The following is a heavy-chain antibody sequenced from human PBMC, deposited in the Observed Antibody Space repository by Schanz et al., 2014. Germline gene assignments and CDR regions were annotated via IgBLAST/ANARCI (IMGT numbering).Heavy chain of an antibody. J-gene: IGHJ4*02. CDR1: GYTFVSYS. CDR2: INPNSGTT. CDR3: ARGRTFDY. V-gene: IGHV1-2*04. Sequence: QVQLVQSGAEVKKPGASVKVSCKASGYTFVSYSMHWVRQAPGQGLEWMGWINPNSGTTNYAQKFQGWVTMTRDTSISTAYMELSRLKSDDTAVYYCARGRTFDYWGQGTLVTVSS.